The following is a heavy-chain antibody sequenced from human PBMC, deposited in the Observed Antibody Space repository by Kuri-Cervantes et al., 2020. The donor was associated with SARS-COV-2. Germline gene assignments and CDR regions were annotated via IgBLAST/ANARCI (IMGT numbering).Heavy chain of an antibody. CDR1: GLTFSAYA. CDR3: VLFNSLNTRAFDY. J-gene: IGHJ4*02. Sequence: GGSLRLSCTVSGLTFSAYAMTWVRQAPGKGLEWVSTISSRGGSTFYADSVKGRFTISRDNSKDTLYLQVNGLRAEDTAIYYCVLFNSLNTRAFDYWGQGVRVTVSS. D-gene: IGHD1/OR15-1a*01. CDR2: ISSRGGST. V-gene: IGHV3-23*01.